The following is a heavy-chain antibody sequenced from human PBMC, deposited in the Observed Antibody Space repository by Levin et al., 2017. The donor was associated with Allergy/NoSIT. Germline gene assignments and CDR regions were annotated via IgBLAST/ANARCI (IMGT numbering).Heavy chain of an antibody. V-gene: IGHV3-23*01. D-gene: IGHD5-12*01. Sequence: PGESLKISCAASGFTFSSYAMSWVRQGPGKGLEWVSGISDGGGGTYYADSVKGRFTISRDNSKNTLYLQMNSLRAEDTAIYYCAKVATQWLYDGFDIWGQGTMVTVSS. CDR2: ISDGGGGT. J-gene: IGHJ3*02. CDR1: GFTFSSYA. CDR3: AKVATQWLYDGFDI.